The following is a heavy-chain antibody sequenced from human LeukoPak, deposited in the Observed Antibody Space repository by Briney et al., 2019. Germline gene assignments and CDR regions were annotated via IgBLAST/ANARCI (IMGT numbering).Heavy chain of an antibody. CDR3: ARQQRYFDWFPFDY. CDR1: GGSFSGYY. CDR2: INHSGST. D-gene: IGHD3-9*01. J-gene: IGHJ4*02. V-gene: IGHV4-34*01. Sequence: SETLSLTCAVYGGSFSGYYWSWIRQPPGKGLEWIGEINHSGSTNYNPSLKSRVTISVDTSKNQFSLKLSSVTAADTAVYYCARQQRYFDWFPFDYWGQGTLVTVSS.